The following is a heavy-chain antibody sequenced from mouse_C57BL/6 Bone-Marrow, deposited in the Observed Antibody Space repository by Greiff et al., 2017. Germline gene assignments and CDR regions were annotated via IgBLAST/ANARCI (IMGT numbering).Heavy chain of an antibody. CDR1: GYSFTGYF. CDR3: ARGLGFLWLRLFDY. J-gene: IGHJ2*01. Sequence: VQLKESGPELVKPGASVKISCKASGYSFTGYFMNWVMQSHGKSLEWIGRINPYNGDTFYNQKFKGKATLTVDKSSSPAHMELRNLTSEDSAVYDCARGLGFLWLRLFDYWGQGTTLTVSS. CDR2: INPYNGDT. V-gene: IGHV1-20*01. D-gene: IGHD2-2*01.